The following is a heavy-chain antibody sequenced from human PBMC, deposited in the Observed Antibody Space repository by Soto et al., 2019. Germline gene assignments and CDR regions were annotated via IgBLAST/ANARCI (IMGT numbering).Heavy chain of an antibody. V-gene: IGHV4-34*01. CDR3: ARGIFGYSSGWIDY. D-gene: IGHD6-19*01. CDR2: INHSGST. J-gene: IGHJ4*02. Sequence: ASETLCVRWGVEGGSFGGFGGSWLRQPQGKGLEWIGEINHSGSTNYNPSLKSRVTISVDTSKNQFSLKLSSVTAADTAVYYCARGIFGYSSGWIDYWGQGTLVTVSS. CDR1: GGSFGGFG.